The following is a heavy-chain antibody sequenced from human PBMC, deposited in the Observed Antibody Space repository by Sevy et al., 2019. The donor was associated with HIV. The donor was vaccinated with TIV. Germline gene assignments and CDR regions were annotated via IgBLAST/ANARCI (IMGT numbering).Heavy chain of an antibody. CDR2: IWYDGSNK. CDR3: AREQRDCSGGSCYGGWFDP. Sequence: GGSLRLSCAASGFTFSSYGMHWVRQAPGKGLEWVAVIWYDGSNKYYADSVKRRFTISRDNSKNTLYLQMNSLRAEDTAVYYCAREQRDCSGGSCYGGWFDPWGQGTLVTVSS. D-gene: IGHD2-15*01. J-gene: IGHJ5*02. V-gene: IGHV3-33*01. CDR1: GFTFSSYG.